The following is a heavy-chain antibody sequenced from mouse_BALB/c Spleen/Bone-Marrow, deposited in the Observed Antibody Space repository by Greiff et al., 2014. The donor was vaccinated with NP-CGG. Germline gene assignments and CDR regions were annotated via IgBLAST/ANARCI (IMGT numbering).Heavy chain of an antibody. CDR1: GFTFSDYY. CDR3: ARSGEKYGAMDY. D-gene: IGHD1-1*02. Sequence: EVHLVESGGGLVKPGGSLKLSCTASGFTFSDYYMYWVRQTPEKRLEWVAAISDGGNYTFNPDSVKGRFTISRDNAKSNLHLQMSSLKSEDTAMYYCARSGEKYGAMDYWGQGTSVTVSS. CDR2: ISDGGNYT. V-gene: IGHV5-4*02. J-gene: IGHJ4*01.